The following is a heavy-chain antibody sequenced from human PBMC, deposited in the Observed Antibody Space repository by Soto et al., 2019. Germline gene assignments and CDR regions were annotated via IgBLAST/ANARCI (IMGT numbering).Heavy chain of an antibody. J-gene: IGHJ5*02. CDR1: GYTFTNYA. D-gene: IGHD3-22*01. CDR2: INAGNGNT. V-gene: IGHV1-3*01. Sequence: GASVKVSCKASGYTFTNYAMNWVRQAPGQRLEWMGWINAGNGNTKYSQKFQARVSITRDTSASTVNMEVSSLRSEDTAVYYCARGTYDSSGTAADPWGQGTLVTVSS. CDR3: ARGTYDSSGTAADP.